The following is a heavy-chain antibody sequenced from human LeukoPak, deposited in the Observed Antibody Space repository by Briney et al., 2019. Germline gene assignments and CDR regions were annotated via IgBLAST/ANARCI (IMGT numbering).Heavy chain of an antibody. V-gene: IGHV4-34*01. CDR1: GGSFSGYY. CDR3: ARDTVGFIDY. CDR2: INHSGST. D-gene: IGHD2-2*02. J-gene: IGHJ4*02. Sequence: SETLSLTCAVYGGSFSGYYWSWIRQPPGRGLEWIGEINHSGSTNYNPSLKSRVTISVDTSKNQFSLKLSSVTAADTAVYYCARDTVGFIDYWGQGTLVTVSS.